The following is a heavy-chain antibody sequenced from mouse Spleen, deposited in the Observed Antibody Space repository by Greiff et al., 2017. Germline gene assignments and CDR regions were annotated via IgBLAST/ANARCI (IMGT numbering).Heavy chain of an antibody. CDR3: AREDGNYFDY. D-gene: IGHD2-1*01. V-gene: IGHV5-9*04. CDR1: GFTFSSYT. CDR2: ISSGGGNT. J-gene: IGHJ2*01. Sequence: EVKLVESGGGLVKPGGSLKLSCAASGFTFSSYTMSWVRQTPAKRLEWVATISSGGGNTYYPDSVKGRFTISRDNARNTLYLQMSSLRSEDTAMYYCAREDGNYFDYWGQGTTLTVSS.